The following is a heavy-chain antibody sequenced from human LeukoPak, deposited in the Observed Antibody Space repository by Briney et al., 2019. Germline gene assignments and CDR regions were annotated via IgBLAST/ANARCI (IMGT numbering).Heavy chain of an antibody. V-gene: IGHV3-21*01. CDR3: ARDPAGGRYDSSGYTFDY. CDR2: ISSGSSYI. D-gene: IGHD3-22*01. CDR1: GFPFSSYT. J-gene: IGHJ4*02. Sequence: GGSLRLSCATSGFPFSSYTLNWVRQAPGKGLEWVSSISSGSSYIYYADSVKGRFTLSRDNAKNSLFLQMNSLRAEDTAVYYCARDPAGGRYDSSGYTFDYWGQGTLVTVSS.